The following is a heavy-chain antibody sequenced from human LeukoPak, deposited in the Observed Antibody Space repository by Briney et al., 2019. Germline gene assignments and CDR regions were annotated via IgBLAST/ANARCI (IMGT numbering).Heavy chain of an antibody. CDR1: GFTFRGSS. CDR2: VCSKADCYAT. Sequence: GGSLRLSCAASGFTFRGSSLHWVRQASGKGLEWVCRVCSKADCYATAYSASVQGRFTVSRDDSTNTAYLQMNSLKPEDTAIYYCAKDIQLSAWGLGTMVTVPS. J-gene: IGHJ3*01. V-gene: IGHV3-73*01. D-gene: IGHD5-24*01. CDR3: AKDIQLSA.